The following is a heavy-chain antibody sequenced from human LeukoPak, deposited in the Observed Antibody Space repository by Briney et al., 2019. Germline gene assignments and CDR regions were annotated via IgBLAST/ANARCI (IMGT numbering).Heavy chain of an antibody. J-gene: IGHJ6*02. CDR1: GGSISSYY. V-gene: IGHV4-59*08. CDR3: ARGGSGYCSSTSCSAIYYYYGMDV. D-gene: IGHD2-2*01. Sequence: SETLSLTCTVSGGSISSYYWSWIRQPPGKGLEWIGYIYYSGSTNYNPSLKSRVTISVDTSKNQFSLKLSSVTAADTAVYYCARGGSGYCSSTSCSAIYYYYGMDVWGQGTTVTVSS. CDR2: IYYSGST.